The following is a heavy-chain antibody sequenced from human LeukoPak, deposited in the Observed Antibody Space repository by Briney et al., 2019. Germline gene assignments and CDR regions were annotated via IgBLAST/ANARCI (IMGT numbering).Heavy chain of an antibody. J-gene: IGHJ4*02. D-gene: IGHD6-13*01. V-gene: IGHV5-51*01. CDR2: IYPGDSDT. CDR3: ARRVRAAAGIYYFDY. Sequence: GESLKISCKGSGYSFTSYWIGWVRQMPGKGLEWMGIIYPGDSDTRYSPSFQGQVTISADKSISTAYLQWSSLKASDTAMYYCARRVRAAAGIYYFDYWGQGTLVTVSS. CDR1: GYSFTSYW.